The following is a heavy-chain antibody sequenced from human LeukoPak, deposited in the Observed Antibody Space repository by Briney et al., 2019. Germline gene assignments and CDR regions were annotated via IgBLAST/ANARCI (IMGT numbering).Heavy chain of an antibody. D-gene: IGHD2-2*01. J-gene: IGHJ5*02. CDR1: GGSISSSNW. V-gene: IGHV4-4*02. CDR3: ARERTFYQLLEPTENWFDP. Sequence: SETLSLTCAVSGGSISSSNWWRWVRQPPGKGLEWIGEIYHSGSTNYNPSLKSRVTISVDKSKNQFSLKLSSVTAADTAVYYCARERTFYQLLEPTENWFDPWGQGTLVTVSS. CDR2: IYHSGST.